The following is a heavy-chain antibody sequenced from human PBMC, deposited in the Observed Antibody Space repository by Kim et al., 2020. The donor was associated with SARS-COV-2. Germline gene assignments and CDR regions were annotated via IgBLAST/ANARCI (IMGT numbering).Heavy chain of an antibody. CDR3: ARGGMALWFGELEFLFDY. D-gene: IGHD3-10*01. CDR1: GYTFTGYY. Sequence: ASVKVSCKASGYTFTGYYMHWVRQAPGQGLEWMGWINPNSGGTNYAQKFQGWVTMTRDTSISTAYMELSRLRSDDTAVYYCARGGMALWFGELEFLFDYWGQGTLVTVSS. V-gene: IGHV1-2*04. CDR2: INPNSGGT. J-gene: IGHJ4*02.